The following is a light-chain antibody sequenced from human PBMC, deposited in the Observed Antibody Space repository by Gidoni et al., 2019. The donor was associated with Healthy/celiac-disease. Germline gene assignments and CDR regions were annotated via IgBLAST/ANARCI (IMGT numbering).Light chain of an antibody. J-gene: IGKJ3*01. Sequence: DIQMTQSPSSLSASVGDRVTITCQASQDISNYLNWYQQKPGKAPKLLIYDASNLETGVPSRFSGSGSGTDFTFTISSLQPEDIATYYCQQYDNLLVFXPXTKVXIK. CDR1: QDISNY. CDR2: DAS. CDR3: QQYDNLLV. V-gene: IGKV1-33*01.